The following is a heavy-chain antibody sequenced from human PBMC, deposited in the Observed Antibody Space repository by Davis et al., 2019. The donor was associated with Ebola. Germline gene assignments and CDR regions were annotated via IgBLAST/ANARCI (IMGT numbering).Heavy chain of an antibody. CDR2: INCDGSTT. J-gene: IGHJ4*02. Sequence: GESLKISCAASGFTFTIYWIHWVRQVPGRGLVWVSGINCDGSTTTYADSVKGRFTISRDNAKNTVYLQMNSLRVEDTALYYCARGIGRIAGDYWGQGSLVTVSS. D-gene: IGHD6-13*01. CDR3: ARGIGRIAGDY. V-gene: IGHV3-74*01. CDR1: GFTFTIYW.